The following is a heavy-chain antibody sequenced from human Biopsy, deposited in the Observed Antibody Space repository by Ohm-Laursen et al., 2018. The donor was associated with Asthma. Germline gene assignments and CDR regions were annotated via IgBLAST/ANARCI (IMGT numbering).Heavy chain of an antibody. J-gene: IGHJ6*02. V-gene: IGHV4-39*01. Sequence: GTLSLTCRLSSGSGGYMRSGNYYWGWIRQPPGKGLEWIGSIYYSGTTYYNPSLESRVTVSADTSKNQFSLKLTSVTAADTAVYYFVRGSSSWHHGPFHYYYGLDVWGQGTTATVSS. CDR1: GGYMRSGNYY. CDR3: VRGSSSWHHGPFHYYYGLDV. CDR2: IYYSGTT. D-gene: IGHD6-13*01.